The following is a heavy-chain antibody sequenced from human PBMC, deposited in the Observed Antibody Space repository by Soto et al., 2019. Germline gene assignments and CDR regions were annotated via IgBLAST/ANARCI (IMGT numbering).Heavy chain of an antibody. V-gene: IGHV1-69*13. Sequence: GASVKVSCKASGGTFSSYAISWVRQAPGQGLEWMGGIIPIFGTANYAQKFQGRVTITADESTSTAYMELSSLRSEDTAVYYCATPYCSGGSCYNYWFDPWGQGTLVTVSS. CDR1: GGTFSSYA. J-gene: IGHJ5*02. D-gene: IGHD2-15*01. CDR3: ATPYCSGGSCYNYWFDP. CDR2: IIPIFGTA.